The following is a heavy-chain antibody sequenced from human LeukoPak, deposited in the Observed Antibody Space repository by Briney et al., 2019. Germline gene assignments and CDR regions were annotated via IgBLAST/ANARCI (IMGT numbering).Heavy chain of an antibody. CDR1: GFTSSSYS. D-gene: IGHD1-26*01. Sequence: GGSLRLSCAASGFTSSSYSMNWVRQAPGKGLEWVSSISSSSSYIYYADSVKGRFTISRDNAKNSLYLQMNSLRAEDTAVYYCARVGATRMPRIAGFDYWGQGTLVTVSS. CDR2: ISSSSSYI. CDR3: ARVGATRMPRIAGFDY. J-gene: IGHJ4*02. V-gene: IGHV3-21*01.